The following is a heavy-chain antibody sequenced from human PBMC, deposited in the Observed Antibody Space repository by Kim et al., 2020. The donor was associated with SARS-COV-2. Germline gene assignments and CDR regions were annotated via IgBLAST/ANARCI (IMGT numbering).Heavy chain of an antibody. D-gene: IGHD3-16*01. V-gene: IGHV3-74*01. J-gene: IGHJ3*02. Sequence: STVYADSVKGRFPLARDDAKNTLYLQMNSLRAEDTAMYFCARGGLRAAFDIWGPGTMVTVSS. CDR3: ARGGLRAAFDI. CDR2: ST.